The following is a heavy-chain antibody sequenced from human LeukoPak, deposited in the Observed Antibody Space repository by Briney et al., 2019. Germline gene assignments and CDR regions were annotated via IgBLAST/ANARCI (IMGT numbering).Heavy chain of an antibody. J-gene: IGHJ4*02. CDR3: AKEAYYYDSSGYRDY. CDR2: ISASGGST. CDR1: GFTFSSSA. D-gene: IGHD3-22*01. V-gene: IGHV3-23*01. Sequence: GGSLRLSCAASGFTFSSSAMSWVRQVPGKGLEWVSGISASGGSTSYADSVRGRFTISRDNSKNTLYLQMNSLRAEDTAVYYCAKEAYYYDSSGYRDYWGQGTLVTVSS.